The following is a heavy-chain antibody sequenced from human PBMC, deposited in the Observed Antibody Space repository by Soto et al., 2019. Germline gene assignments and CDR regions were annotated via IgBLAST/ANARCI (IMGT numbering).Heavy chain of an antibody. J-gene: IGHJ2*01. CDR2: IWYDGSNK. CDR1: GFTFSSYG. Sequence: QVQLVESGGGVVQPGRSLRLSCAASGFTFSSYGMHWVRQAPGKGLEWVVVIWYDGSNKYYADSVKGRFTISRDNSKNTLYLQMNSLRAEDTAVYYCARDWWFLQERHDLWGRGTLVTVSS. V-gene: IGHV3-33*01. CDR3: ARDWWFLQERHDL. D-gene: IGHD2-15*01.